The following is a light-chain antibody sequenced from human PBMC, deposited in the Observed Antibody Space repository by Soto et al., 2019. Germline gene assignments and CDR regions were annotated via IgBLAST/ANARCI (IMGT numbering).Light chain of an antibody. CDR1: SSDVGSYNL. V-gene: IGLV2-23*01. Sequence: QSVLTQPASVPGSPGQSITISCTGTSSDVGSYNLVSWFQQHPGKAPKLMIYEGSKRPSGVSNRFSVSKSGNTASLTISGLQAEDEADYYCCSYAGSSTYVFGTGTKVTVL. CDR2: EGS. CDR3: CSYAGSSTYV. J-gene: IGLJ1*01.